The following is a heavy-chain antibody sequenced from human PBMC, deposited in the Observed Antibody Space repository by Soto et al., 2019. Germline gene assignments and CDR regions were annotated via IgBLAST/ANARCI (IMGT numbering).Heavy chain of an antibody. CDR3: ARGTDGYKSRNLYYFDY. D-gene: IGHD5-12*01. Sequence: SQTLSLTCAISGDSVSSNSAAWNWIRQSPSRGLEWLGRTYYRSKWYNDYAVSVKSRITINPDTSKNQFSLKLSSVTAADTAVYYCARGTDGYKSRNLYYFDYWGQGTLVTVSS. V-gene: IGHV6-1*01. J-gene: IGHJ4*02. CDR2: TYYRSKWYN. CDR1: GDSVSSNSAA.